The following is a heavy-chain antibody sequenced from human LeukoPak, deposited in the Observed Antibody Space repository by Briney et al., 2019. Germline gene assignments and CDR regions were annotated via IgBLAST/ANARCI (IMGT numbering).Heavy chain of an antibody. J-gene: IGHJ4*02. CDR2: IIPIFGTA. D-gene: IGHD5-18*01. V-gene: IGHV1-69*13. Sequence: SVKVSCKASGGTFSSYAISWVRQAPGQGLEWMGGIIPIFGTAHYAHNFQGRVTITADESTSTAYMELSSLRAEDTAMYYCARDSPERGYSYGPLDNYLDYWGQGTLVTVSS. CDR3: ARDSPERGYSYGPLDNYLDY. CDR1: GGTFSSYA.